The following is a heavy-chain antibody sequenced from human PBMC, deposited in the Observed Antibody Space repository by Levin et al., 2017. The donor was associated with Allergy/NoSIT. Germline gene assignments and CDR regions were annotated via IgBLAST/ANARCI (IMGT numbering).Heavy chain of an antibody. V-gene: IGHV3-7*01. CDR3: ASFFG. CDR2: INKDGSEI. CDR1: GFTFGDTW. Sequence: GASVKVSCAVSGFTFGDTWMTWVRQAPGKGLEWVANINKDGSEIYYVDSVRGRFTISRDNAKNSLYLQLNSLRVEDTAVYYCASFFGWGRGTLVTVSS. J-gene: IGHJ4*02. D-gene: IGHD3-16*01.